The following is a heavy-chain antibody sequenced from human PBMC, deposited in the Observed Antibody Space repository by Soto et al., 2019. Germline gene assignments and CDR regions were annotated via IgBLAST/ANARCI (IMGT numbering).Heavy chain of an antibody. CDR1: GFTFSSYA. Sequence: EVQLLESGGGLVQPGGSLRLSCAASGFTFSSYAMSWVRQAPGKGLEWVSAISGSGGSTYYADSVKGRFTISRDNSKSTLYLQMNSLRAEDTAVYYCAKELLYCSSTSCWSGYFDLWGRGTLVTVSS. CDR3: AKELLYCSSTSCWSGYFDL. D-gene: IGHD2-2*01. V-gene: IGHV3-23*01. J-gene: IGHJ2*01. CDR2: ISGSGGST.